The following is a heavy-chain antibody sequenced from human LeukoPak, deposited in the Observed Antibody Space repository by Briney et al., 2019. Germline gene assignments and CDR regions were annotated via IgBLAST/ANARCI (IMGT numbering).Heavy chain of an antibody. CDR3: ARGPPGYDFWSGYYTYPFDY. CDR1: GGSFSGYY. D-gene: IGHD3-3*01. J-gene: IGHJ4*02. Sequence: SETLSLTCAVYGGSFSGYYWSWLRQPPGKGLEWIGEINHSGSTNYNPSLKSRVTISVDTSKNQFSLKLSSVTAADTAVYYCARGPPGYDFWSGYYTYPFDYWGQGTLVTVSS. CDR2: INHSGST. V-gene: IGHV4-34*01.